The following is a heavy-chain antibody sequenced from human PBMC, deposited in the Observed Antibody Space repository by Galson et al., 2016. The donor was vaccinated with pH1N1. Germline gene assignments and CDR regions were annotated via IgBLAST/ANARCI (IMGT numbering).Heavy chain of an antibody. D-gene: IGHD4-17*01. CDR2: IYWNDDK. V-gene: IGHV2-5*01. Sequence: PALVKPTQTLTLTCTFSGFSLSTSGVGVGWIRQPPGKAPEWLVVIYWNDDKRYSPSLKSRLSITKDTSKNQVVLTMTNMDPVDTGTYYCAHSTYGDYSGYFQHWDQGTLVTVSS. J-gene: IGHJ1*01. CDR3: AHSTYGDYSGYFQH. CDR1: GFSLSTSGVG.